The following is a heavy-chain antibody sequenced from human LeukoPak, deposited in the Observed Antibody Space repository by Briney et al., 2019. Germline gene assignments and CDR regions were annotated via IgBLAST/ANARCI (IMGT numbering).Heavy chain of an antibody. J-gene: IGHJ4*02. CDR3: ARDPSSSTMVRGAPLWRVDY. CDR1: GFTFSSYS. Sequence: PGGSLRLSCAASGFTFSSYSMNWVRQAPGKGLEWVSYISSSSSTIYYADSVKGRFTISRDNAKNSLYLQMNSLRAEDTAVYYCARDPSSSTMVRGAPLWRVDYWGQGTLVTVSS. CDR2: ISSSSSTI. V-gene: IGHV3-48*04. D-gene: IGHD3-10*01.